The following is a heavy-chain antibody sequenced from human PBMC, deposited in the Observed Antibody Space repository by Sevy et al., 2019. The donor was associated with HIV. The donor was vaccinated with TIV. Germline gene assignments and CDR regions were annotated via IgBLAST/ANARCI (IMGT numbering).Heavy chain of an antibody. Sequence: ASVKVSCNASGGTFSSYAISWVRQAPGQGLEWMGGIIPIFGTANYAQKFQGRVTITADESTSTAYMELSSLRSEDTAVYYCARALYYYDSSGYQAYYFDYWGQGTLVTVSS. D-gene: IGHD3-22*01. CDR1: GGTFSSYA. CDR2: IIPIFGTA. J-gene: IGHJ4*02. CDR3: ARALYYYDSSGYQAYYFDY. V-gene: IGHV1-69*13.